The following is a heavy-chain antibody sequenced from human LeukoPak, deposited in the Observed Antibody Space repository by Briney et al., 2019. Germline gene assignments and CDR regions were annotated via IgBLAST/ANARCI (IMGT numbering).Heavy chain of an antibody. CDR2: ISSSGSPI. CDR1: GFTFSSYE. CDR3: ARAVGDGYNWFYFDY. V-gene: IGHV3-48*03. J-gene: IGHJ4*02. Sequence: PGGSLRLSCAASGFTFSSYEMNWVRQAPGKGLEWVSYISSSGSPIYYADSVKGRFTISRDNAKNSLYLQMNSLRAEDTAVYYCARAVGDGYNWFYFDYWGQGSLVTVSS. D-gene: IGHD5-24*01.